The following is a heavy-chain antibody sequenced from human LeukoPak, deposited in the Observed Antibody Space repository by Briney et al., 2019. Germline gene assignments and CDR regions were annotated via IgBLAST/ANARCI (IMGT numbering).Heavy chain of an antibody. CDR3: ARSWWGTDWLLYKNWFDP. V-gene: IGHV1-2*02. J-gene: IGHJ5*02. D-gene: IGHD3/OR15-3a*01. Sequence: ASVKVSCKASGYTFTGYYMHWVRQAPGQGLEWMGWINPNSGGTNYAQKFQGRVTMTRDTSTSTVYMELSSLRSEDTALYYCARSWWGTDWLLYKNWFDPWGQGTLVTVSS. CDR1: GYTFTGYY. CDR2: INPNSGGT.